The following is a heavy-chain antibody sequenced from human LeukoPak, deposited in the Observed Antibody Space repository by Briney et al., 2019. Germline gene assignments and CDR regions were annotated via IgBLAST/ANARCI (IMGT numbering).Heavy chain of an antibody. J-gene: IGHJ4*02. CDR3: ARLEGQGIQKRGRTDGYAYAHFDH. Sequence: GGSLRLSCAVSGFTFSRYAMHWVRQAPGKGLEWVAVISYDGSKKADSVKGRFTISRDNSKNTLYLQMTSLRAEDTAVYYCARLEGQGIQKRGRTDGYAYAHFDHWGQGTLVTVSS. CDR1: GFTFSRYA. D-gene: IGHD5-24*01. V-gene: IGHV3-30-3*01. CDR2: ISYDGSKK.